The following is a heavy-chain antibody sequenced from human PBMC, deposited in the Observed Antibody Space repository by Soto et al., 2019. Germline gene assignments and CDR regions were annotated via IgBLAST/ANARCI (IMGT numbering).Heavy chain of an antibody. V-gene: IGHV1-3*01. Sequence: ASVKVSCKASGYTFTSYAMHWVRQAPGQRLEWMGWINAGNGNTKYSQKFQGRVTITRDTSASTAYMELSSLRSEDTAVYYCARSYSGYDYFGYWGQGTLVTVS. CDR2: INAGNGNT. CDR3: ARSYSGYDYFGY. D-gene: IGHD5-12*01. J-gene: IGHJ4*02. CDR1: GYTFTSYA.